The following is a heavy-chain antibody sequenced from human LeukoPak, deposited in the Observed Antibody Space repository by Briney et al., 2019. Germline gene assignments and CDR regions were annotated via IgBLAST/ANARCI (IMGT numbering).Heavy chain of an antibody. CDR3: ARDMISGDYRYYYYGMDV. CDR1: GYTFTSYY. J-gene: IGHJ6*02. CDR2: INPSGGST. Sequence: ASVKVSCKASGYTFTSYYMHWVRQAPGQGLEWMGIINPSGGSTSYAQKFQGRVTMTRDTSTSTVYMELSSLRSEDTAVYYCARDMISGDYRYYYYGMDVWGQGTTVTVSS. V-gene: IGHV1-46*01. D-gene: IGHD3/OR15-3a*01.